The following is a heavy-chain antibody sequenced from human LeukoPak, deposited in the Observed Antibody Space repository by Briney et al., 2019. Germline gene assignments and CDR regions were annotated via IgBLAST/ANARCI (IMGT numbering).Heavy chain of an antibody. CDR2: ITGSGDSGDRT. V-gene: IGHV3-23*01. Sequence: GGSLRLSCAASEFTFSSYAMSWVRQAPGKGLEWVSAITGSGDSGDRTYYADSVKGRFTISRDNSKNTLYLQMNSLRAEDTALYYCAKDIRLSSSSWYDSLDYWGQGTLVTVSS. J-gene: IGHJ4*02. D-gene: IGHD6-13*01. CDR1: EFTFSSYA. CDR3: AKDIRLSSSSWYDSLDY.